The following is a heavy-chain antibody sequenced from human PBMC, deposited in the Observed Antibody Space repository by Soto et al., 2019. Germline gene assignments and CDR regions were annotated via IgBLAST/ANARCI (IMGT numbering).Heavy chain of an antibody. J-gene: IGHJ4*02. CDR2: IFYTGST. CDR3: ARRGYSHGYFDL. V-gene: IGHV4-39*01. CDR1: GGSISSTSYY. Sequence: SETLSLTXSVSGGSISSTSYYWGWIRQPPGKELEWIGNIFYTGSTFYNPSLESRLTISVATSKNQFSLTLRSMTAADTAVYYCARRGYSHGYFDLWGQGSLVTVSS. D-gene: IGHD5-18*01.